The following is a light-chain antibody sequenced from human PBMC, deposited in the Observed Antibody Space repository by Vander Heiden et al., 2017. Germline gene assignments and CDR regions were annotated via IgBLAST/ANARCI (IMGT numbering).Light chain of an antibody. J-gene: IGLJ2*01. CDR1: NIGSRS. CDR3: QVWDSNSDLTVV. CDR2: DDN. Sequence: SSVLTQPPSVSVAPGRTAPITCGGYNIGSRSVHWYQQKPGQAPRVVVYDDNQRPSGIPERFSGSNARNTATLSVRGGEAGDEADYHCQVWDSNSDLTVVFGGGTKLTGL. V-gene: IGLV3-21*02.